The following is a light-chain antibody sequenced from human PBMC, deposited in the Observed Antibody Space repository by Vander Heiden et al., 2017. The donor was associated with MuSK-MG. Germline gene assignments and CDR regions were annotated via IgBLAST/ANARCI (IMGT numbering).Light chain of an antibody. V-gene: IGKV1-39*01. J-gene: IGKJ2*01. CDR1: QSTSSY. Sequence: DIEMTQSPSSLSASVRDRVTITCRASQSTSSYLDWYQQKPGKAPKLLIYAASSMAIGVPARFSGSGSGTDFTLTISSLQPEDFAPYYCQQCDSTPLYTFGQGTKVEIK. CDR3: QQCDSTPLYT. CDR2: AAS.